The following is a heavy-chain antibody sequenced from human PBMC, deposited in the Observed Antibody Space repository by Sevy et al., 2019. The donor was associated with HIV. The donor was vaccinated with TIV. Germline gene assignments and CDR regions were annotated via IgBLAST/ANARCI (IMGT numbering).Heavy chain of an antibody. D-gene: IGHD3-3*01. V-gene: IGHV3-7*03. CDR3: AKGLSHTMFGVDTLFDY. CDR1: GFSFSWYW. CDR2: IKQDGSEK. J-gene: IGHJ4*02. Sequence: GGSLRLSCAASGFSFSWYWMSWVRQTPDKGLEWVANIKQDGSEKNYVDSVKGRFTISRDNTKNSLYLQMNSLRAEDTALYYCAKGLSHTMFGVDTLFDYWGQGTLVTVSS.